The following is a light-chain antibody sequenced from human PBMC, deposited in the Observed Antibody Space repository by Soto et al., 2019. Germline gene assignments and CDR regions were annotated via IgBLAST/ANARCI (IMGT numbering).Light chain of an antibody. CDR3: QVWDSSSDHRV. CDR2: YDS. Sequence: VLTQPPSASGTPGQRVTISCSGSSSNIGSNTVNWYQQKPGQAPVLVIYYDSDRPSGIPERFSGSNSGNTATLTISRVEAGDEADYYCQVWDSSSDHRVFGGGTKLTVL. V-gene: IGLV3-21*04. J-gene: IGLJ2*01. CDR1: SSNIGSNT.